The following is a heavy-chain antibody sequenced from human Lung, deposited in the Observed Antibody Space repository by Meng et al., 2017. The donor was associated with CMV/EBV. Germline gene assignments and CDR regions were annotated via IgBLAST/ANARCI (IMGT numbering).Heavy chain of an antibody. V-gene: IGHV3-21*01. CDR2: ISHSTAYI. D-gene: IGHD3-10*01. CDR1: GCTFSGYT. J-gene: IGHJ4*02. Sequence: ASGCTFSGYTMNWFRQAPGKGLGWVSSISHSTAYIFYAASAEGRFTISRDNAKNSLYLQMNGLRAEDTAVYYCARDQSMVRGLDYWGQGTLVTVSS. CDR3: ARDQSMVRGLDY.